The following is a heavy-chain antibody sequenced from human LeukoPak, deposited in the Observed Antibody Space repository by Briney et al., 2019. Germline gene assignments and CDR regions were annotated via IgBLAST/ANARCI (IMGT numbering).Heavy chain of an antibody. CDR3: AKIGGAVPIDY. J-gene: IGHJ4*02. Sequence: PGGSLRLSCAASGFTFRSYAMTWVRRAPGKGLEGVSSISGSGDDTYYADAVKGRYTISRDNSKNMLHRQLNSLRPEDTAVYYCAKIGGAVPIDYGGQGPRITVSS. D-gene: IGHD3-16*01. V-gene: IGHV3-23*01. CDR1: GFTFRSYA. CDR2: ISGSGDDT.